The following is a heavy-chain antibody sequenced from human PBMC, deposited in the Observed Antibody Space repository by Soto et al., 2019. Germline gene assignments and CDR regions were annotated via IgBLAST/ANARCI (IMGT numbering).Heavy chain of an antibody. J-gene: IGHJ6*02. Sequence: GESLKISCQGSGYILTTHWIAWVRQRPGKGLEWMGILYLGDSDTRYSPSFQGQVTISADKSTRTAYLQWSSLKASDTAIYYCARGQLNYALDYYKGMDVWGQGTTVTVSS. CDR2: LYLGDSDT. CDR3: ARGQLNYALDYYKGMDV. D-gene: IGHD4-4*01. CDR1: GYILTTHW. V-gene: IGHV5-51*01.